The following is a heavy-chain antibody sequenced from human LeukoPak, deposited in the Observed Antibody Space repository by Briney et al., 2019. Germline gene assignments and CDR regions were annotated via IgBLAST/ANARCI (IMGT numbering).Heavy chain of an antibody. CDR3: AKLKGMTAKYYFNY. J-gene: IGHJ4*02. D-gene: IGHD2-21*02. V-gene: IGHV3-23*01. CDR1: GFTFSSYW. CDR2: ISSSGGST. Sequence: GGSLRLSCAASGFTFSSYWMSWVRQAPGKGLEWVSAISSSGGSTYYADSVKGRFTISRDNSQSTVYLQMNSLRVEDTATYYCAKLKGMTAKYYFNYWGQGILVPVSS.